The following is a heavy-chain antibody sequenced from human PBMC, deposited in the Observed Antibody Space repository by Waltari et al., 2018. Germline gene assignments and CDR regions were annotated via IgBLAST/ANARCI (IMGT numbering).Heavy chain of an antibody. CDR2: VSGSGRNT. Sequence: EVQLVESGGDLVQPGGSLRLSCAAAGFTFSSCAMNWVRQAPGKGLEWVSTVSGSGRNTYYADSVTGRFTISRDNSKNTLSLQMNSLKAEDTAVYYCAKDLVGYNRPIDHWGQGTLVTVSS. V-gene: IGHV3-23*04. J-gene: IGHJ4*02. CDR1: GFTFSSCA. CDR3: AKDLVGYNRPIDH. D-gene: IGHD5-12*01.